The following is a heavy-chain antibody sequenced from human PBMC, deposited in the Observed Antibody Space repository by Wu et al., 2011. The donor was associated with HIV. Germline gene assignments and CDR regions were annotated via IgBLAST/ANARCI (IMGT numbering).Heavy chain of an antibody. J-gene: IGHJ6*02. D-gene: IGHD3-10*01. CDR2: INPSGGST. V-gene: IGHV1-46*01. CDR3: ARDRPPDGGYGHSYYFYGIGR. CDR1: GYTFTSYY. Sequence: QVQLVQSGAEVKKPGASVKVSCKASGYTFTSYYMHWVRQAPGQGLEWMGRINPSGGSTNNAQKFQGRVTMTRDTSTSTVYMELSSLRSEDTAVYYCARDRPPDGGYGHSYYFYGIGRLGPRDHGHRLL.